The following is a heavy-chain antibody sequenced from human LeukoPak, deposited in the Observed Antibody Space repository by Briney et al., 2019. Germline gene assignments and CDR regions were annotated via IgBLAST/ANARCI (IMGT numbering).Heavy chain of an antibody. V-gene: IGHV3-23*01. CDR1: RFTLNTYA. Sequence: PGGSLRLSCAASRFTLNTYAMSWVRQAPGKGLEWVSAISGSGGTTSYADSVKGRFTISRDNSKNTLYLQMNSLRAEDTAVYYCAKVLVVYGNFDYWGQGALVTVSS. CDR3: AKVLVVYGNFDY. CDR2: ISGSGGTT. D-gene: IGHD3-10*01. J-gene: IGHJ4*02.